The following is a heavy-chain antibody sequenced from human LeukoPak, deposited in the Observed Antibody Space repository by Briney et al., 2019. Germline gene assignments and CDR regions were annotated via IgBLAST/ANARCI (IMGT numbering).Heavy chain of an antibody. Sequence: GGSLRLSCAASGFTFSLYWMTWVRQSPGKGLEWVADINPDGSQKYSVDSVKGRFTISRDNAKNSLYLQMNSLRAEDTAVYYCARIYCSGGSCYSLRYYYYYYMDVWGKGTTVTISS. CDR2: INPDGSQK. D-gene: IGHD2-15*01. CDR3: ARIYCSGGSCYSLRYYYYYYMDV. CDR1: GFTFSLYW. J-gene: IGHJ6*03. V-gene: IGHV3-7*01.